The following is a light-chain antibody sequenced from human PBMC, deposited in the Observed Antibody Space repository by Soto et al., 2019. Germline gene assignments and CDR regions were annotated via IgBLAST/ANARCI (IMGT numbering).Light chain of an antibody. J-gene: IGKJ5*01. CDR2: LTS. CDR3: MQTIYPPVT. CDR1: QSLLHATGRYY. V-gene: IGKV2-28*01. Sequence: DIVMTQSPLFLPVTPGEPASISCRSSQSLLHATGRYYLDWYLQKPGQSPQLLIYLTSNRASGVPDRFSGRRSGTDFTLKISRVETEDVGDYYCMQTIYPPVTFGQGTRLEIK.